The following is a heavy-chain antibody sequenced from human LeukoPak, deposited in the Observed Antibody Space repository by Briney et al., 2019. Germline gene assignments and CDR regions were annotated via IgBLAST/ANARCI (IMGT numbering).Heavy chain of an antibody. D-gene: IGHD3-9*01. CDR1: GFTFSSYA. Sequence: AGGSLRLSCAASGFTFSSYAMRWVRQAPGKGLEWVSAISGSGGSTYYADSVKGRFTISRDNSKNTLYLQMNSLRAEDTAVYYCAKVGNFDWLSNPSLDYWGQGTLVTVSS. CDR3: AKVGNFDWLSNPSLDY. CDR2: ISGSGGST. J-gene: IGHJ4*02. V-gene: IGHV3-23*01.